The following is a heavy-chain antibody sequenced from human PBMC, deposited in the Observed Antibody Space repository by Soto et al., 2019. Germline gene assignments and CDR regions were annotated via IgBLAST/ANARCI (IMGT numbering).Heavy chain of an antibody. D-gene: IGHD3-22*01. CDR2: IIPIFGTA. Sequence: QVQLVQSGAEVKKPGSSVKVSCKASGGTFSSYAISWVRQAPGQGREWMGGIIPIFGTATYAQKFQGRVTITADKSTSTAYMELSSLRSEYTAVYYCARVYYDDSSGYYLFDYWGQGTLVTVSS. CDR1: GGTFSSYA. V-gene: IGHV1-69*06. J-gene: IGHJ4*02. CDR3: ARVYYDDSSGYYLFDY.